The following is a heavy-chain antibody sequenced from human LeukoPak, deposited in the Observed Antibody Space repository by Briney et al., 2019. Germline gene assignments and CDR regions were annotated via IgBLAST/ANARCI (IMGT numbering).Heavy chain of an antibody. D-gene: IGHD6-13*01. CDR1: GGSFSDYY. Sequence: PSETLSLTCAVYGGSFSDYYWTWIRQTPGKGLEWIGEINHSGSTNYNPSLKSRVTISVDTSKNQFSLKLSSVTAADTAVYYCARVGFSSSWVRYFDYWGQGTLVTVSS. CDR2: INHSGST. CDR3: ARVGFSSSWVRYFDY. J-gene: IGHJ4*02. V-gene: IGHV4-34*01.